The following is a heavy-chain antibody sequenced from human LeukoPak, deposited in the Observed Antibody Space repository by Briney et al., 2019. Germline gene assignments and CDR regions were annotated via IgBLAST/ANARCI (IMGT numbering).Heavy chain of an antibody. D-gene: IGHD5-18*01. J-gene: IGHJ4*02. CDR1: GFPLDDYA. Sequence: SLKLSCAASGFPLDDYALHWVRQAPGKGLEGVSGISWNSGNIGYADSVKGRFTTSRDNAKNSLYLQMNSLRAEDTALYYCAKDTRGYSYGSYFDYWGQGTLVTVSS. CDR3: AKDTRGYSYGSYFDY. V-gene: IGHV3-9*01. CDR2: ISWNSGNI.